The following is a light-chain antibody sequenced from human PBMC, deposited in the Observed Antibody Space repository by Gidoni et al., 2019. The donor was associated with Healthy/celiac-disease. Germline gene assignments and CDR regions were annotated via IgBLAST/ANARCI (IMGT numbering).Light chain of an antibody. Sequence: QSVLTQPPSASGTPGQRVTISCSGSSSNIGSNTVNWYQQLPGTAPKLLIYSNNQRPSGVPARFSGSKSGTSASLAISGLQSDDEADYYCAAWDDSRNGWVFGGGTKLTVL. J-gene: IGLJ3*02. CDR3: AAWDDSRNGWV. V-gene: IGLV1-44*01. CDR2: SNN. CDR1: SSNIGSNT.